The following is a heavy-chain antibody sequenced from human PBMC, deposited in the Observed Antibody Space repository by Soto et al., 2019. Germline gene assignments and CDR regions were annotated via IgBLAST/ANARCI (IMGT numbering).Heavy chain of an antibody. V-gene: IGHV4-34*01. CDR3: ARVGYFGYCSGGSCSDDAFDI. CDR1: GGSFSGYY. J-gene: IGHJ3*02. Sequence: SETLSLTCAVYGGSFSGYYWSWIRQPPGKGLECIGEINHSGSTNYNPSLKSRVTISVDTSKNQFFLKLSSVTAADTAVYYCARVGYFGYCSGGSCSDDAFDIWGQGTMVTVS. CDR2: INHSGST. D-gene: IGHD2-15*01.